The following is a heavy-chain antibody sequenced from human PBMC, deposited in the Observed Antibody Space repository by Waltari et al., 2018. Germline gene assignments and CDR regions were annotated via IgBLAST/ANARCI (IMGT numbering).Heavy chain of an antibody. V-gene: IGHV3-21*01. J-gene: IGHJ3*02. Sequence: EVQLVESGGGLVKPGGSLRLSCAASGFTFSSYSMNWVRQAPGKGPEWVSSISSSSSYIYYADSVKGRFTISRDNAKNSLYLQMNSLRAEDTAVYYCARDRGYSYGYWGEDIWGQGTMVTVSS. CDR1: GFTFSSYS. CDR3: ARDRGYSYGYWGEDI. CDR2: ISSSSSYI. D-gene: IGHD5-18*01.